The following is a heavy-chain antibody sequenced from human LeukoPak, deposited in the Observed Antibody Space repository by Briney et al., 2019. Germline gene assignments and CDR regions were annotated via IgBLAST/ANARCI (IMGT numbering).Heavy chain of an antibody. CDR1: GGSISSYY. J-gene: IGHJ4*02. V-gene: IGHV4-59*01. D-gene: IGHD1-1*01. CDR2: IYYSGST. CDR3: ARQTSGTGSFDY. Sequence: RTSETLSLTCTVSGGSISSYYWSWIRQPPGKGLEWIGYIYYSGSTNYNPSLKSRVTISVDTSKNQFSLKLSSVTAADTAVYYCARQTSGTGSFDYWGQGTLVAVSS.